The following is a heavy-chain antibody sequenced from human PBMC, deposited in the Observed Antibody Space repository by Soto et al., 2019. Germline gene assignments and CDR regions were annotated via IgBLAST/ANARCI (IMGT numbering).Heavy chain of an antibody. D-gene: IGHD2-15*01. CDR3: ARGGRYCSGGSCYRPKILDY. Sequence: SETLSLTCAVYGGSFSGYYWSWIRQPPGKGLEWIGEINHSGSTNYNPSLKSRVTISGDTSKNQFSLKLSSVPAADTAVYYCARGGRYCSGGSCYRPKILDYWGQVTLVTVSS. CDR2: INHSGST. J-gene: IGHJ4*02. CDR1: GGSFSGYY. V-gene: IGHV4-34*01.